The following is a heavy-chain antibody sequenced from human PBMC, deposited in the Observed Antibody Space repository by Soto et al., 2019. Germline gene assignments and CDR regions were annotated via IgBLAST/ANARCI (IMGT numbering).Heavy chain of an antibody. J-gene: IGHJ1*01. D-gene: IGHD3-22*01. CDR2: IHSSGSI. Sequence: SETLSLTCTVSGGSISSDDYYWSWIRQAPGGGLEWIGYIHSSGSIYYNPSLKSRATMSIDTAGNQFSLKVSSVTVADTAVYYCARDLDGLHDDTSGPFPRPGWGQGTLVTVSS. V-gene: IGHV4-30-4*01. CDR1: GGSISSDDYY. CDR3: ARDLDGLHDDTSGPFPRPG.